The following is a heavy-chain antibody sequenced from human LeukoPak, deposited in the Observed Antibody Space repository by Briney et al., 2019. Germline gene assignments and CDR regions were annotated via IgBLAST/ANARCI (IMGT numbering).Heavy chain of an antibody. J-gene: IGHJ4*02. D-gene: IGHD4-23*01. V-gene: IGHV3-30*02. CDR2: IGYEGVHK. CDR3: AKDLHGGYSSDY. Sequence: PGGSLRLSCAASGFTFNNFGMHWVRQAPGKGLEWVSFIGYEGVHKYYADSAKGRFTISKDNSKATLYLQMNSLRPEDTAVYYCAKDLHGGYSSDYWGQGTLVTV. CDR1: GFTFNNFG.